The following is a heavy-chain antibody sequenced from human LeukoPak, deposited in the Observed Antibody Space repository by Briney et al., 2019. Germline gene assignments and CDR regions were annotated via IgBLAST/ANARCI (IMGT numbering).Heavy chain of an antibody. CDR2: ISGSGGST. Sequence: GLLRLSCAASGFTFSSYAMSWVRQAPGKGLEWVSAISGSGGSTYYADSVRGRFTISRDNSKNTLYLQMNSLRAEDTAVYYCAKAGGYDYVWGSYRYEFDYWGQGTLVTVSS. CDR1: GFTFSSYA. CDR3: AKAGGYDYVWGSYRYEFDY. D-gene: IGHD3-16*02. J-gene: IGHJ4*02. V-gene: IGHV3-23*01.